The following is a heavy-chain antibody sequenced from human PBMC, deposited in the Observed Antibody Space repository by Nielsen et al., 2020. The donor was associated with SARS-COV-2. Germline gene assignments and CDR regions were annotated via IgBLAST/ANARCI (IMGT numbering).Heavy chain of an antibody. CDR3: ARDDGAYCGGDCYSDGMDV. CDR2: INPNSGGT. J-gene: IGHJ6*02. CDR1: GYTFTGYY. Sequence: ASVKVSCKASGYTFTGYYMHWVRQAPGQGLEWMGWINPNSGGTNYAQKFQGRVTMTRDTSISTAYMELSRLRSDDTAVYYCARDDGAYCGGDCYSDGMDVWGQGTTVTVSS. V-gene: IGHV1-2*02. D-gene: IGHD2-21*02.